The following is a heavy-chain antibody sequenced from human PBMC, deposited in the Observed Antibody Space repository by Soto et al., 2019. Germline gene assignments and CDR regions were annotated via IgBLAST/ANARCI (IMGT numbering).Heavy chain of an antibody. Sequence: EVQLVESGGGLVQPGASLRLSCAASGFTFRNYWMHWVRQAPGKGLVWVSRINPDGSNTTYADSVKGRFTISRDNAKNTLYLLMSSLRAEDTSVYYCAAAATINDAFNIWGQGTIVTVSS. V-gene: IGHV3-74*01. J-gene: IGHJ3*02. CDR3: AAAATINDAFNI. CDR1: GFTFRNYW. D-gene: IGHD5-12*01. CDR2: INPDGSNT.